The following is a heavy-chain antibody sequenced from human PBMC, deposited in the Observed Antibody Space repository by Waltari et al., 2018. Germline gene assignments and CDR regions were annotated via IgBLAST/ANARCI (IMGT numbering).Heavy chain of an antibody. Sequence: EVQLEESGGDLVQPGGSLRLSCAASGFTVSKNYMSWVRQAPGKGLEWVSIIYSDGTTHHADSVKGRFSFSRDNSRNTLYLQMSNLRAEDTAVYYCAGDLILGHYYYGVDIWGQGTTVTVSS. D-gene: IGHD2-21*01. V-gene: IGHV3-66*02. CDR2: IYSDGTT. J-gene: IGHJ6*02. CDR1: GFTVSKNY. CDR3: AGDLILGHYYYGVDI.